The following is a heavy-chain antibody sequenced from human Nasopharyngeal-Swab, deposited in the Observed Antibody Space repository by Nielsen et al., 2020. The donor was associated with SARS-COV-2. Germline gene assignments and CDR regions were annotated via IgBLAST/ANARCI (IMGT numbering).Heavy chain of an antibody. CDR3: AGNMVRGVIFVRGFDP. D-gene: IGHD3-10*01. CDR1: GFTFSSYA. CDR2: ISTGAVST. J-gene: IGHJ5*02. Sequence: LSLTCAASGFTFSSYAMSWVRQAPAKGLEWVSAISTGAVSTFYAASVKGRFTISKDDSRTTLYLQMNSLRAEDTAVYYCAGNMVRGVIFVRGFDPWGQGTLVTVSS. V-gene: IGHV3-23*01.